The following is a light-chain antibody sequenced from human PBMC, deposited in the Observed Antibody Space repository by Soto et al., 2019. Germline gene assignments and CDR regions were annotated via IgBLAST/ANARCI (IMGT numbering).Light chain of an antibody. V-gene: IGKV1-39*01. J-gene: IGKJ2*01. CDR1: QSISSY. CDR2: AAS. Sequence: DIHRTQSPSSLSASVGDRVTITCRASQSISSYVNWYQQKSGQAPKLLIYAASSLRSGVPSRFSGTGSGTDFTLTITSLQPEDFASYHCQQSYSTPPTFGQGTKLEIK. CDR3: QQSYSTPPT.